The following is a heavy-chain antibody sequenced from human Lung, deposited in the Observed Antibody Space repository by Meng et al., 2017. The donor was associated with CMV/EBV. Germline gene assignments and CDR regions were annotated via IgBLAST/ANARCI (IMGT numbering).Heavy chain of an antibody. CDR1: GFSFSSYW. V-gene: IGHV3-74*01. Sequence: ETLSLTCAASGFSFSSYWMHWVRQAPGRGLVWVAHINNDGSSTTYADSVKGRFTISRDNAKNTVFLQMHSLGVEDTAVYYCARDSIVVPGRIYYYAMDVWGHGTXVTVSS. CDR3: ARDSIVVPGRIYYYAMDV. D-gene: IGHD6-19*01. CDR2: INNDGSST. J-gene: IGHJ6*02.